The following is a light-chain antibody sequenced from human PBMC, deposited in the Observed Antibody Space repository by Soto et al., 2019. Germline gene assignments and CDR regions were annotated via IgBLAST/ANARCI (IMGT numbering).Light chain of an antibody. CDR1: QSISRW. CDR3: QQYNSYSPYT. Sequence: DIQMTQSPSTLSASVGDRVTITCRASQSISRWLAWYHQKPGKAPKLLIYKASSLESGVPSRFLRSGSGTEFTLIISSLQPDDFATYYCQQYNSYSPYTFGQGNKLEIK. V-gene: IGKV1-5*03. J-gene: IGKJ2*01. CDR2: KAS.